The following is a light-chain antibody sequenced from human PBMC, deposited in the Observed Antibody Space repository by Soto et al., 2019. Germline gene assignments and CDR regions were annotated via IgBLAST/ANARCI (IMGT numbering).Light chain of an antibody. CDR3: HVWDTISDHPL. CDR1: NIGSKS. Sequence: SSEVTQPPSVSVAPGETARITCGGKNIGSKSVHWYQQKAGQAPLLVIYFDTDRPSGIPERFSGSNSGNSATLTISRVEAGDEADYYCHVWDTISDHPLFGRGTKLTVL. CDR2: FDT. J-gene: IGLJ2*01. V-gene: IGLV3-21*04.